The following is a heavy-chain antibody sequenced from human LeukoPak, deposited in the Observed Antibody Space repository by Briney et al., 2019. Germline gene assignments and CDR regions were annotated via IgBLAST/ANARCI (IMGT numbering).Heavy chain of an antibody. D-gene: IGHD3-9*01. CDR2: INAGNGNT. CDR1: GYTFTNYA. J-gene: IGHJ5*02. CDR3: ARDLRYFDWLYCLDP. Sequence: ASVKVSCKASGYTFTNYAMHWVRQAPGQRLEWMGWINAGNGNTKYSQKFQGRVTITRDTSASTAYMELSSLRSEDTAVYYCARDLRYFDWLYCLDPWGQGTLVTVSS. V-gene: IGHV1-3*01.